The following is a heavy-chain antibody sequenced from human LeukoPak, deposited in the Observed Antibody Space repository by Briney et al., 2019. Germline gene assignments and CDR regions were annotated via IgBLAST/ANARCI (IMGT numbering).Heavy chain of an antibody. V-gene: IGHV1-69*01. CDR3: ARAFITMVRGVRASLGAFDI. D-gene: IGHD3-10*01. J-gene: IGHJ3*02. Sequence: SVKVSCKASGGTFSSYAISWVRQAPGQGLEWMGGIIPIFGTANYAQKFQGRVTITADESTSTAYMELSSLRSEDTAVYYCARAFITMVRGVRASLGAFDIWGQGTMVTVSS. CDR1: GGTFSSYA. CDR2: IIPIFGTA.